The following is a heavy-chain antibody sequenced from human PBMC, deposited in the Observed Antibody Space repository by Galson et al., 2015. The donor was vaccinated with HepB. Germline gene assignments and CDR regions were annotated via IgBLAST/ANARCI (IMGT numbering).Heavy chain of an antibody. J-gene: IGHJ6*02. CDR2: IYPGDSET. CDR1: GYSFRNYW. V-gene: IGHV5-51*01. CDR3: ARLGHEGYHYYGMDA. Sequence: QSGAEVKKPGESLKISCKASGYSFRNYWIGWVRQMPGKGLECMGIIYPGDSETRYSPSFQGQVTLSADKSTNTAYLQWSSLKASDTAMYYCARLGHEGYHYYGMDAWGQGTRSPSP. D-gene: IGHD2-2*01.